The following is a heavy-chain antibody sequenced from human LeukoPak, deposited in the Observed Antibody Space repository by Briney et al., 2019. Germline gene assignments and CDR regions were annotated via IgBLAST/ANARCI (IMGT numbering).Heavy chain of an antibody. CDR2: IIPIFGTA. CDR1: GGTFSSYA. J-gene: IGHJ6*04. V-gene: IGHV1-69*13. Sequence: SVKVSCKASGGTFSSYAISWVRQAPGQGLGWMGVIIPIFGTANYAQKFQGRVTITADESTSTAYMELSSLRSEDTAVYYCASPSMVRGVDYYYYGMDVWGKGTTVTVSS. CDR3: ASPSMVRGVDYYYYGMDV. D-gene: IGHD3-10*01.